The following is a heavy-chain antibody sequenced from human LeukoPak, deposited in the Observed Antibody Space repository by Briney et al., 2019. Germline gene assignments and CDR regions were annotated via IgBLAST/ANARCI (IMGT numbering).Heavy chain of an antibody. CDR1: GGSVTSNNFH. CDR3: ARRMIMVRDAFDR. Sequence: MSSETLSLTCNVSGGSVTSNNFHWGWIRQPPGKGLEWIGIIYNIRTTSYSPSLKSRVTISVDTSKNQFSLKMTSMTAADAAMYFCARRMIMVRDAFDRWGPGTMVTVSS. V-gene: IGHV4-39*07. CDR2: IYNIRTT. J-gene: IGHJ3*02. D-gene: IGHD3-10*01.